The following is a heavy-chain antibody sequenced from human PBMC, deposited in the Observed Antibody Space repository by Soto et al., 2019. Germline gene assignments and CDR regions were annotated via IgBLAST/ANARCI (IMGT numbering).Heavy chain of an antibody. CDR2: INSDGGST. D-gene: IGHD3-22*01. CDR3: ARFYYDSSGYLPSPYYYYYGMDV. V-gene: IGHV3-74*01. Sequence: GGSLRLSCAASGFTFSSYWMHWVRQAPGKGLVWVSRINSDGGSTSYADSVKGRFTISRDNAKNTLYLQMNSLRAEDTAVYYCARFYYDSSGYLPSPYYYYYGMDVWGQGTTVTVSS. CDR1: GFTFSSYW. J-gene: IGHJ6*02.